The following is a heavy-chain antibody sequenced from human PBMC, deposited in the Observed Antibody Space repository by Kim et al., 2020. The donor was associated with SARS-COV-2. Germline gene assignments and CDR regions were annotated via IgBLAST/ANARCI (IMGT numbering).Heavy chain of an antibody. D-gene: IGHD2-2*02. CDR1: GGSISSYY. V-gene: IGHV4-59*01. Sequence: SETLSLTCTVSGGSISSYYWSWIRQPPGKGLEWIGYIYYSGSTNYNPSLKSRVTISVDTSKNQFSLKLSSVTAADTAVYYCARGGWDCSSTSCYTYYYYYYMDVWGKGTTVTVSS. CDR3: ARGGWDCSSTSCYTYYYYYYMDV. J-gene: IGHJ6*03. CDR2: IYYSGST.